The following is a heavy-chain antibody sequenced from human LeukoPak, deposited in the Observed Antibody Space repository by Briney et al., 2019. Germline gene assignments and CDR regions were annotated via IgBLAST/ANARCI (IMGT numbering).Heavy chain of an antibody. CDR1: GGSISSYY. CDR2: IYCSGST. CDR3: ATDSSGYYRNFDY. Sequence: SETLSLTCTVSGGSISSYYWSWIRQPPGKGLEWIGYIYCSGSTNYNPSLKSRVTISVDTSKNQFSLKLSSVTAADTAVYYCATDSSGYYRNFDYWGQGTLVTVSS. V-gene: IGHV4-59*08. D-gene: IGHD3-22*01. J-gene: IGHJ4*02.